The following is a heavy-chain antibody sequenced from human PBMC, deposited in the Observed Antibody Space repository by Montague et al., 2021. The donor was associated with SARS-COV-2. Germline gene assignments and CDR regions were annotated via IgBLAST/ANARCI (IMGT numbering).Heavy chain of an antibody. Sequence: LRLSCAASGFTFSSSAMSWVRQAPGKGLEWVSTISGGGVSTYYADSVKGRFTISRDNSKNTLYLQMNSLRAEDTAVYYCARAPPISAVSSPRRNQFFFDSWGQGTLVTVSS. J-gene: IGHJ4*02. CDR1: GFTFSSSA. CDR2: ISGGGVST. D-gene: IGHD2-2*01. V-gene: IGHV3-23*01. CDR3: ARAPPISAVSSPRRNQFFFDS.